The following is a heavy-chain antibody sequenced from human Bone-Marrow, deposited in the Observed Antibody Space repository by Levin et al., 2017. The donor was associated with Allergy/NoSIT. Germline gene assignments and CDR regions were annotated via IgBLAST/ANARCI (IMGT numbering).Heavy chain of an antibody. CDR2: IKSKTDGGTT. D-gene: IGHD3-3*01. Sequence: PGGSLRLSCAASGFTFSNAWMSWVRQAPGKGLEWVGRIKSKTDGGTTDYAAPVKGRFTISRDDSKNTLYLQMNSLKTEDTAVYYCTTSLYRAYYDFWSGYHYWGQGTLVTVSS. CDR3: TTSLYRAYYDFWSGYHY. V-gene: IGHV3-15*01. CDR1: GFTFSNAW. J-gene: IGHJ4*02.